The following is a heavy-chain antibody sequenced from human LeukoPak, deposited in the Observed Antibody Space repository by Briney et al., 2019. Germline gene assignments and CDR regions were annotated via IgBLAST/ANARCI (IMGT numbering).Heavy chain of an antibody. V-gene: IGHV4-59*01. CDR1: GGSISSYY. Sequence: PSETLSLTRTVSGGSISSYYWSWIRQPPGKGLEWIGYIYYSGSTNYNPSLKSRVTISVDTSKNQFSLKLSSVTAADTAVYYCARDNRRYSYYYMDVWGKGTTVTISS. D-gene: IGHD1-26*01. J-gene: IGHJ6*03. CDR2: IYYSGST. CDR3: ARDNRRYSYYYMDV.